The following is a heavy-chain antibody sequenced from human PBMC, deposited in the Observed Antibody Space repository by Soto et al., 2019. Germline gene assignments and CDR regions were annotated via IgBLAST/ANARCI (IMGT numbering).Heavy chain of an antibody. CDR2: INHRGRS. CDR3: ARYGLSGWLFDY. D-gene: IGHD6-19*01. CDR1: GETFSGFY. Sequence: ETLSLTCAVYGETFSGFYWNWIRQPPGKGLEWIGEINHRGRSNYNPSLKSRVTISVDTSKNQFSLKLNSVTAADTAVYYCARYGLSGWLFDYWGQGIQVTVSS. V-gene: IGHV4-34*01. J-gene: IGHJ4*02.